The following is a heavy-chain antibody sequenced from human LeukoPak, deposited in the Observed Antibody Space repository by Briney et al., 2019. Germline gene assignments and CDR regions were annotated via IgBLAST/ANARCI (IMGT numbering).Heavy chain of an antibody. CDR3: ARGRRNFDY. CDR2: MSPYNGNT. J-gene: IGHJ4*02. CDR1: GYTFSTYD. V-gene: IGHV1-8*03. Sequence: ASVKVSCKASGYTFSTYDINWVRQATGQGLEWMGWMSPYNGNTGFAQKFQGRVTITRNPSISTAYMELSSLTSEDTAVYYCARGRRNFDYWGQGTLVTVSS.